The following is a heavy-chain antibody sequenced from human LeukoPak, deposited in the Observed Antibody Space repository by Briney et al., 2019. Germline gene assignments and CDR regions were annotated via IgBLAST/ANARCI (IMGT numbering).Heavy chain of an antibody. CDR2: IYHSGNT. Sequence: PSETLSLTCTVSGYSISSGYYWGWIRQPPGKGLEWIGSIYHSGNTYYNPSLKSRVTISVDTSKNQFSLKLSSVAAADTAVYYCARVGRPTPYWGQGTLVTVSS. V-gene: IGHV4-38-2*02. CDR3: ARVGRPTPY. CDR1: GYSISSGYY. J-gene: IGHJ4*02.